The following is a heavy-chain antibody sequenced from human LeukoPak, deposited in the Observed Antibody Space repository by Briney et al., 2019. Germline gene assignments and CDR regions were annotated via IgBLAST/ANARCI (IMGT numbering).Heavy chain of an antibody. CDR1: GYTFTSYD. D-gene: IGHD6-13*01. J-gene: IGHJ5*02. CDR2: MNPNSGNT. V-gene: IGHV1-8*01. Sequence: ASVKVSCKASGYTFTSYDINWVRQATGQGLEWMGWMNPNSGNTGYAQKFQGRVTMTRNTSISTAYMELSSLRSEDTAVYYCARLIAAAGKIDWFDPWGQGTLVTVSS. CDR3: ARLIAAAGKIDWFDP.